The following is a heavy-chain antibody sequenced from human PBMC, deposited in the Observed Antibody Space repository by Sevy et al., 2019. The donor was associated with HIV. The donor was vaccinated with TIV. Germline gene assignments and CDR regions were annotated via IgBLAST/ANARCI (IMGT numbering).Heavy chain of an antibody. CDR1: GGSISNYY. V-gene: IGHV4-59*01. CDR3: ARAGGSTDWGMDV. CDR2: IYYSGST. J-gene: IGHJ6*02. D-gene: IGHD6-19*01. Sequence: SETLSLTCTVSGGSISNYYWNWIRQPPGKGLEWIGYIYYSGSTNYNPSLKSRVTISVDTSKIHFSLKLRSVTAADTAVYYCARAGGSTDWGMDVWGQRTTVTVSS.